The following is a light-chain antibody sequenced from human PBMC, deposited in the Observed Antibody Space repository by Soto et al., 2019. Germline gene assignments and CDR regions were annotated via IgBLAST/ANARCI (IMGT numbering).Light chain of an antibody. CDR3: QQYNTWPPLT. J-gene: IGKJ4*01. Sequence: EIVMTQSPATLSVSPGERATLSCRASQTINYNLAWYQQRPGQPPTLLIYGAYTRATGIPDKFSGGGSGTEFTLTISSLQSEDLAVYYCQQYNTWPPLTFGGGTTLKIK. CDR1: QTINYN. V-gene: IGKV3-15*01. CDR2: GAY.